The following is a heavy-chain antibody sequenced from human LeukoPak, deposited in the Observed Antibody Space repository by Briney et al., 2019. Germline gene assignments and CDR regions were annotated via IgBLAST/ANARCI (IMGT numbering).Heavy chain of an antibody. J-gene: IGHJ1*01. V-gene: IGHV3-23*01. Sequence: PGRSLRLSCAASGFAFNTYAMSWVRQAPGKGLEWVSSITGSGSSTYYADSVKGRFTISRDNSKKTLHLQMNSLRAEDTAVYYCATLGHGSYDSTAYYSYFQNWGQGTLVTVSS. CDR1: GFAFNTYA. CDR3: ATLGHGSYDSTAYYSYFQN. D-gene: IGHD3-22*01. CDR2: ITGSGSST.